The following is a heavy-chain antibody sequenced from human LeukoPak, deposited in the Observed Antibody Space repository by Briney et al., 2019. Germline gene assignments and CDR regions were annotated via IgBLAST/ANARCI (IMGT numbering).Heavy chain of an antibody. CDR1: GYSFTNYW. J-gene: IGHJ4*02. Sequence: GESLKISCKGSGYSFTNYWIGWVRQMPGKGLEWMGIIYPGDSDTRYSPSFQGQVTISADKSISTAYLQWSSLKASDTAMYYCARRAYCGGDCFLYYFDYWGQGTLVTVSS. D-gene: IGHD2-21*02. V-gene: IGHV5-51*01. CDR3: ARRAYCGGDCFLYYFDY. CDR2: IYPGDSDT.